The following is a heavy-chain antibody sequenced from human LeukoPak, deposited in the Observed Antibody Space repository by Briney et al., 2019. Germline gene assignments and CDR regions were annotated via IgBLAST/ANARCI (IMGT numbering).Heavy chain of an antibody. CDR2: ISSSSSYI. CDR3: ERDQLGIGSY. J-gene: IGHJ4*02. V-gene: IGHV3-21*01. CDR1: GFTFSSYS. Sequence: GSLRLSCAASGFTFSSYSMNWVRQAPGKRLEWVSSISSSSSYIYYADSVKGRFTISRDNAKNSLYLQMNSLRAEDTAVYYCERDQLGIGSYWGQGTLVTVSS. D-gene: IGHD7-27*01.